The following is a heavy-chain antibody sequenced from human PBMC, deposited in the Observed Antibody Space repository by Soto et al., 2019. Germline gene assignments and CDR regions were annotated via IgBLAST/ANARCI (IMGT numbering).Heavy chain of an antibody. D-gene: IGHD3-10*01. Sequence: QVQLVQSGAEVRKPGASVKVSCKASGYTFSNYGLSWVRQAPGQGLEWMGWISDYNGNTHYAQKFQGRLIMTTDTSTRTDYVELRSLTSDDTAVYFCAREGYYSGSGTYSPPRYYGMDVWGQGTTVTVSS. J-gene: IGHJ6*02. CDR3: AREGYYSGSGTYSPPRYYGMDV. CDR2: ISDYNGNT. CDR1: GYTFSNYG. V-gene: IGHV1-18*01.